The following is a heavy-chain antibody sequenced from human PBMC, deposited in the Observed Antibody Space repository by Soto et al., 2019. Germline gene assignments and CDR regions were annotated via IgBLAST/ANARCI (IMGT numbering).Heavy chain of an antibody. D-gene: IGHD6-13*01. Sequence: SVKVSCKASGGTFSSYRINWVRQAPGQGLEWVGGIVPIYRTADYAQKFQGRVTITADESARTSYMELPSLKSQDTAVYYCVRDSGAKLSSSWGQGTLVTVSS. CDR1: GGTFSSYR. V-gene: IGHV1-69*13. CDR2: IVPIYRTA. J-gene: IGHJ4*02. CDR3: VRDSGAKLSSS.